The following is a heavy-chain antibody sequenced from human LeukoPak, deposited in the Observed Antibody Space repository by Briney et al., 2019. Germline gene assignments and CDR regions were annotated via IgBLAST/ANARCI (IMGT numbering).Heavy chain of an antibody. V-gene: IGHV3-53*01. CDR2: IYSGGST. Sequence: GGSLRLSCAASGFTFNYYSMNWVRQAPGKGLEWVSVIYSGGSTYYADSVKGRFTISRDNSKNTLYLQMNSLRAEDTAVYYCARGQIFGDYGWGQGTLVTVSS. CDR1: GFTFNYYS. CDR3: ARGQIFGDYG. D-gene: IGHD4-17*01. J-gene: IGHJ4*02.